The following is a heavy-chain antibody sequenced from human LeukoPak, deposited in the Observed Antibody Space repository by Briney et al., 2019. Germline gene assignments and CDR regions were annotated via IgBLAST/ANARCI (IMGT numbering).Heavy chain of an antibody. Sequence: PSGTLSLTCAVSGGSISSSNWWSWVRQPPGKGLEWIGEIYHSGSTNYNPSLKSRVTMSVDTSKNQFSLKLNSVTAADTAVYYCAKSNGYGLIDIWGQGTMVTVSS. V-gene: IGHV4-4*02. CDR3: AKSNGYGLIDI. D-gene: IGHD3-10*01. J-gene: IGHJ3*02. CDR2: IYHSGST. CDR1: GGSISSSNW.